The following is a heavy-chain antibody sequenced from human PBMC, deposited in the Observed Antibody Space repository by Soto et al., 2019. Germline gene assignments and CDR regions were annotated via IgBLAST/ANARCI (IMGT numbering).Heavy chain of an antibody. D-gene: IGHD1-1*01. CDR1: GYTFTSYD. J-gene: IGHJ4*02. V-gene: IGHV1-8*01. CDR2: MNPNTGNS. Sequence: ASVKVSCKASGYTFTSYDIYWVRQATGQGLEWMGWMNPNTGNSGYAQKFQGRVTMTSDTSMNTVHMELSSLRSEDTAVYYCARRAETNGWNGFGADKYYFDFWGQGTLVTVSS. CDR3: ARRAETNGWNGFGADKYYFDF.